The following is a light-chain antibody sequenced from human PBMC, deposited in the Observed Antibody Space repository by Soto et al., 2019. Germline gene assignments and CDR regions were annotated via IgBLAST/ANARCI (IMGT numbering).Light chain of an antibody. CDR3: QQYGSSPGLT. J-gene: IGKJ4*01. CDR2: GAS. CDR1: QSVSSSY. Sequence: EIVLTQSPGTLSLSPGERATLSCRASQSVSSSYLAWYQQKPGQAPRLLIYGASSRATGITDRFSGSGSGTEFTLTISRLEPEDFAVYYCQQYGSSPGLTFGGGTKVEIK. V-gene: IGKV3-20*01.